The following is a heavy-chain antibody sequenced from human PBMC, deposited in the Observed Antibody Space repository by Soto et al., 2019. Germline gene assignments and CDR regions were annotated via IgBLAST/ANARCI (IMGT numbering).Heavy chain of an antibody. Sequence: GASVKVSCKASGYTFTSYYLHWVRQAPGQGLEWMGIIHPSGGNTDYAQKFQGGVTMTRDTSTSTAYMELSSLRSEDTAVYYCARVTIAAYFDYWGQGTLVTVSS. V-gene: IGHV1-46*01. CDR2: IHPSGGNT. J-gene: IGHJ4*02. CDR3: ARVTIAAYFDY. D-gene: IGHD6-13*01. CDR1: GYTFTSYY.